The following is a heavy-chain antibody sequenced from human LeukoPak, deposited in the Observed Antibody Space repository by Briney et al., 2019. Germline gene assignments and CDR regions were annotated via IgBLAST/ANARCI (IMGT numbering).Heavy chain of an antibody. J-gene: IGHJ6*03. CDR3: AVAQRVPDYYYYMDV. V-gene: IGHV4-61*02. Sequence: PSETLSLTCTVSGGSISSGSYYWSWIRQPAGKGLEWIGRIYTSGSTNYNLSLKSRVTISVDTSKNQFSLKLSSVTAADTAVYYCAVAQRVPDYYYYMDVWGKGTTVTISS. D-gene: IGHD4/OR15-4a*01. CDR1: GGSISSGSYY. CDR2: IYTSGST.